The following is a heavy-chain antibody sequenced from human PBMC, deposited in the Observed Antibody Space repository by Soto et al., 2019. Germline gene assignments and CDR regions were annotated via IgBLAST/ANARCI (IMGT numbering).Heavy chain of an antibody. CDR2: IKPDGSER. D-gene: IGHD7-27*01. J-gene: IGHJ4*02. Sequence: EVQLVESGGGLVQPGGSLRLSCEASGFTFGTYWMTWVRQPPGKGLECVADIKPDGSERYYVDSVKGRFTISRDNAKNSLYLHMKSLRAEDTAVYYCATDLNWEHYWGQGTLVTVSS. CDR1: GFTFGTYW. V-gene: IGHV3-7*04. CDR3: ATDLNWEHY.